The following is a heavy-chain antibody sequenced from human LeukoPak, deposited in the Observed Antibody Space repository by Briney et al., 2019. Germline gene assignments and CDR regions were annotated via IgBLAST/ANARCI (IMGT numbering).Heavy chain of an antibody. CDR2: IYYSGST. J-gene: IGHJ4*02. Sequence: PSETLSLTCTVSGGSISSYYWGWIRQPPGKGLEWIGSIYYSGSTYYNPSLKSRVTISVDTSKNQFSLKLSSVTAADTAVYYCARQSPRYDVLTGYYWDYFDYWGQGTLVTVSS. V-gene: IGHV4-39*01. D-gene: IGHD3-9*01. CDR3: ARQSPRYDVLTGYYWDYFDY. CDR1: GGSISSYY.